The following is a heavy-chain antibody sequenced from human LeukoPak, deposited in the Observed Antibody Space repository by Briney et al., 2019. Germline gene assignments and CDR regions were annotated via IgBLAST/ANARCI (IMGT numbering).Heavy chain of an antibody. CDR2: IIPIFGTA. V-gene: IGHV1-69*05. D-gene: IGHD5-18*01. Sequence: SVKVSCKASGGTFSSYAISWVRQAPGQGLEWMGGIIPIFGTANYAQKLQGRVTMTTDTSTSTAYMELRSLRSDDTAVYYCARDRYSYGPGGSSRPLADYWGQGTLVTVSS. J-gene: IGHJ4*02. CDR3: ARDRYSYGPGGSSRPLADY. CDR1: GGTFSSYA.